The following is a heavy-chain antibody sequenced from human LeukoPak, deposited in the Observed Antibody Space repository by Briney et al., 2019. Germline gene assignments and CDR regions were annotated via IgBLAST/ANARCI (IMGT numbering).Heavy chain of an antibody. CDR3: ARGQRYDFWSGYYAPYYYYYYMDV. CDR1: GYTFTSYD. J-gene: IGHJ6*03. V-gene: IGHV1-8*03. CDR2: MNPNSGNT. Sequence: GASVKVSCKASGYTFTSYDINWVRQATGQGLEWMGWMNPNSGNTGYAQKFQGRVTITRNTSISTAYMELSSLRSEDTAVYYCARGQRYDFWSGYYAPYYYYYYMDVWGKGTTVTVSS. D-gene: IGHD3-3*01.